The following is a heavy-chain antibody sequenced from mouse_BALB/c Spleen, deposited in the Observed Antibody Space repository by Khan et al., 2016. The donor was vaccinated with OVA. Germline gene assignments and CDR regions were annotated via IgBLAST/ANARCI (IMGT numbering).Heavy chain of an antibody. CDR1: GYAFSSYW. CDR3: ARLGCWLAY. Sequence: QVQLQQSGAELVRPGSSVKISCKASGYAFSSYWMNWVKQRPGQGLEWIGQIYPGDGNTHYNGNFKGKATLTADKSSSTAYLQLSSLTSEGSAVNCGARLGCWLAYWAQGTLVTVSA. J-gene: IGHJ3*01. V-gene: IGHV1-80*01. D-gene: IGHD2-14*01. CDR2: IYPGDGNT.